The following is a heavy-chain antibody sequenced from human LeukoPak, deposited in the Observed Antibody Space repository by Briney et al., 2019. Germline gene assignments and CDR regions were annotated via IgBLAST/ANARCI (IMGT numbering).Heavy chain of an antibody. D-gene: IGHD2-2*01. CDR3: ARGPIVVVPRDWYFDL. V-gene: IGHV4-4*07. CDR1: GGSISSYY. CDR2: IYTSWST. Sequence: SETLSLTCTVSGGSISSYYWSWIRQPAGKGLEGIVRIYTSWSTNYNPSLKSLVTISEDTSKNQFSLKLSSVTAADTAVYYCARGPIVVVPRDWYFDLWGRGTLVTVSS. J-gene: IGHJ2*01.